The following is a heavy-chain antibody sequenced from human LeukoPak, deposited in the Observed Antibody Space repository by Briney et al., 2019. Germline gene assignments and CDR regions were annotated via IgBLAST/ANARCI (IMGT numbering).Heavy chain of an antibody. J-gene: IGHJ4*02. Sequence: GGSLRLSCAASGFTFSSYAMSWVRQAPGKGLEWVSSISGSGDYTYYADSVKGRFTISRDNSKNTLYLQMNRLGAEDTAVYYCAKVSRGAADGHKDYWGQGTLVTVSP. CDR1: GFTFSSYA. CDR3: AKVSRGAADGHKDY. CDR2: ISGSGDYT. V-gene: IGHV3-23*01. D-gene: IGHD6-13*01.